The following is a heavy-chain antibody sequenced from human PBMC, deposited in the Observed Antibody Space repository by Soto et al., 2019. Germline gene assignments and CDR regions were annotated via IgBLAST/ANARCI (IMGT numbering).Heavy chain of an antibody. J-gene: IGHJ3*02. CDR2: IYYSGST. V-gene: IGHV4-59*01. CDR1: GGSISSYY. Sequence: QVQLQESGPGLVKPSETLSLTCTVSGGSISSYYWSWIRQPPGKGLEWIGYIYYSGSTNYNPSLKSRVSKPVDSPKTQFSLKLSSVAAADTAGYYCARVWGGPFDIWGEWTMGTVSA. CDR3: ARVWGGPFDI. D-gene: IGHD3-10*01.